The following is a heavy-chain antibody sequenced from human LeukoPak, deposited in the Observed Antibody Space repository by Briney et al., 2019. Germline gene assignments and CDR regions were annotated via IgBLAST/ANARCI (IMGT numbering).Heavy chain of an antibody. V-gene: IGHV3-7*01. D-gene: IGHD6-13*01. CDR2: IKQDGSEK. Sequence: PGGSLRLSCTASGFTLSSYWMSWVRQAPGKGLEWVANIKQDGSEKYYVNSVKGRFTISRDNGRNSLYLQMNSLRAEDTAIYYCAREGSPLIAGPFFDYWGQGTLVTVSS. CDR3: AREGSPLIAGPFFDY. CDR1: GFTLSSYW. J-gene: IGHJ4*02.